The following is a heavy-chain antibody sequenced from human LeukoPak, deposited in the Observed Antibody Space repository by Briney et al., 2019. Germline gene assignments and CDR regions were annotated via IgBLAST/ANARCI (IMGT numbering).Heavy chain of an antibody. V-gene: IGHV1-2*04. CDR2: INPNSGGT. CDR3: ARDQAHLNYDFWSGYYYYGMDV. J-gene: IGHJ6*02. CDR1: GYTFTGYY. D-gene: IGHD3-3*01. Sequence: GRSLRLSCAASGYTFTGYYMHWVRQAPGQGLEWMGWINPNSGGTNYAQKFQGWVTMTRDTSISTAYMELSRLRSDDTAVYYCARDQAHLNYDFWSGYYYYGMDVWGQGTTVTVSS.